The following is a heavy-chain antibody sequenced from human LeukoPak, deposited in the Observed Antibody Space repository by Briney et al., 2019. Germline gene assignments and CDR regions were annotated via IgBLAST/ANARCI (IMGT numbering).Heavy chain of an antibody. J-gene: IGHJ4*02. CDR2: ISAYNGNT. V-gene: IGHV1-18*04. D-gene: IGHD2-15*01. CDR1: GYTFTGYY. CDR3: ARESSQGYCSGGSCYSN. Sequence: GASVKVSCKASGYTFTGYYIHWVRQAPGQGLEWMGWISAYNGNTNYAQKLQGRVTMTTDTSTYMELRSLRSDDTAVYYCARESSQGYCSGGSCYSNWGQGTLVTVSS.